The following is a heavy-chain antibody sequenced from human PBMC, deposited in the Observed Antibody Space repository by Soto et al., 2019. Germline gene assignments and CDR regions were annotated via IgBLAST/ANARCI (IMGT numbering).Heavy chain of an antibody. Sequence: QVQLVQSGAEVKKPGSSVKVSCKASGGTFRTSAIRWVRQAPGQGLEWVGGIMPVFPRPKYALNFQGSVTITADESTSTAYMELSILRSDDTAVYYCARDTDRPLLGGNYYYILDVWGQGTAVTVSS. V-gene: IGHV1-69*12. CDR1: GGTFRTSA. D-gene: IGHD3-3*02. J-gene: IGHJ6*02. CDR3: ARDTDRPLLGGNYYYILDV. CDR2: IMPVFPRP.